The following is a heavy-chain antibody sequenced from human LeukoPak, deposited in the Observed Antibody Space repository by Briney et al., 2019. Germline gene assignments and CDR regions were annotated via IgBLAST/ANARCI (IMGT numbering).Heavy chain of an antibody. Sequence: GALVKVSCKASGYTFTGYYMHWVRQAPGQGLEWMGWINPNSGGTNYAQKFQGRVTMTRDTSISTAYMELSSLRSEDTAVYYCATVVPAARFYWFDPWGQGTLVTVSS. CDR2: INPNSGGT. V-gene: IGHV1-2*02. D-gene: IGHD2-2*01. CDR3: ATVVPAARFYWFDP. CDR1: GYTFTGYY. J-gene: IGHJ5*02.